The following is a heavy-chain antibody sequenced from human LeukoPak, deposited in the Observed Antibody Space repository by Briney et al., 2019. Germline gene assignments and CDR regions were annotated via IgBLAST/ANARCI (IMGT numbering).Heavy chain of an antibody. CDR3: ARVDGGHDYGPS. D-gene: IGHD5-12*01. CDR1: GYTFTAYY. Sequence: ASVKVSCKAAGYTFTAYYMHWVRQVPGQGLEWMGRINPNSGDTAYAQKFQGRVIMTRDKSFSTAYMEVSRLRSDDTAVYYCARVDGGHDYGPSWGQGTTVTVS. J-gene: IGHJ6*01. CDR2: INPNSGDT. V-gene: IGHV1-2*06.